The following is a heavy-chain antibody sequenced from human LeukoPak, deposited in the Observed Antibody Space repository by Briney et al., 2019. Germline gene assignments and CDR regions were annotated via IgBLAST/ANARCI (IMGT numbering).Heavy chain of an antibody. CDR3: VAQPQKSDAFDI. CDR1: GFTFSSYD. Sequence: QPGGSLRLSCAASGFTFSSYDMHWVRHVTGKALEWVSVIGSAGDTYYSGSVKGRFTISRENARNSLYLQMNSLRAGDTAVYYCVAQPQKSDAFDIWGQGTMVTVSP. V-gene: IGHV3-13*01. J-gene: IGHJ3*02. D-gene: IGHD6-13*01. CDR2: IGSAGDT.